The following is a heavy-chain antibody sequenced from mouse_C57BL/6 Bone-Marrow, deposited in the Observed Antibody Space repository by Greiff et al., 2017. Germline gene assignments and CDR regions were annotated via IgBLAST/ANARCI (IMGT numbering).Heavy chain of an antibody. V-gene: IGHV1-59*01. Sequence: VQLQQPGAELVRPGTSVTLSCKASGYTFTSYWMHWVKQRPGQGLEWIGVIDPSDSYTNSNQKFKGKDTLTVDPSSTTAYMQLSSLTSEDSAVYYCARRFTTVSLDYWGQGTTLTVSS. CDR1: GYTFTSYW. CDR3: ARRFTTVSLDY. CDR2: IDPSDSYT. J-gene: IGHJ2*01. D-gene: IGHD1-1*01.